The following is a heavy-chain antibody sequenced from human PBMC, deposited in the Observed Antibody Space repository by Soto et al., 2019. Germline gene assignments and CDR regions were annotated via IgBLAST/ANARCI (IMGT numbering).Heavy chain of an antibody. CDR3: ARLLYDSRGYYYFDY. Sequence: QLQLQESGPGLVKPSETLSLTCTVSGGSISSSSYYWGWIRHPPGKRLEGIGSVHYSGTTYDNPPLKSRITLAVDRSKNQFSLKLTSVNAADTAVYYCARLLYDSRGYYYFDYWGQRTLVTFSS. CDR1: GGSISSSSYY. V-gene: IGHV4-39*01. CDR2: VHYSGTT. D-gene: IGHD3-22*01. J-gene: IGHJ4*02.